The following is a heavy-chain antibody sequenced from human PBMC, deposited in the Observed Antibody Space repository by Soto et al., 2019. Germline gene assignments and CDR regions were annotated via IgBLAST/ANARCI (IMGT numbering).Heavy chain of an antibody. CDR2: IDSSDSIA. D-gene: IGHD1-1*01. V-gene: IGHV5-10-1*01. J-gene: IGHJ6*02. CDR1: AYSFSDYW. CDR3: ARRIEAPTAYYYYSLDV. Sequence: PGESLKISCKGSAYSFSDYWISCVPQMPGKGLEWMAGIDSSDSIAIYIPALEGHVTVTADKPIRTSYLQWSSLKPSETAIYYCARRIEAPTAYYYYSLDVGCQGATEAVSS.